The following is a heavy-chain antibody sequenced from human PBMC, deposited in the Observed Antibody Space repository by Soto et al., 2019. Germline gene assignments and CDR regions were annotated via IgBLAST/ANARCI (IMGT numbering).Heavy chain of an antibody. CDR3: ARGDSSSFVVDYYYGMDV. J-gene: IGHJ6*02. V-gene: IGHV3-48*03. CDR1: GFTFSSYE. D-gene: IGHD6-6*01. CDR2: ISSSGSTI. Sequence: GGSLRLSCAASGFTFSSYEMNWVRQAPGKGLEWVSYISSSGSTIYYADSVKGRFTISRDNAKNSLYLQMNSLRAEDTAVYYCARGDSSSFVVDYYYGMDVWGQGTTVTVSS.